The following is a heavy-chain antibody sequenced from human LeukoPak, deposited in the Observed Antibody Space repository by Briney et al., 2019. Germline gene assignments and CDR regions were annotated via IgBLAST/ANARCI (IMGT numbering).Heavy chain of an antibody. CDR1: GFTLSCYW. CDR2: IKQDGSEK. V-gene: IGHV3-7*01. D-gene: IGHD6-19*01. Sequence: PGGSLRLSCAASGFTLSCYWMSWVRQAPGKGLEWVANIKQDGSEKYYVDSVKGRFTISRDNAENSLYLQMNSLRAEDTAVYYCARYGNGAWLGHYAFDMWGQGTMVTVSS. CDR3: ARYGNGAWLGHYAFDM. J-gene: IGHJ3*02.